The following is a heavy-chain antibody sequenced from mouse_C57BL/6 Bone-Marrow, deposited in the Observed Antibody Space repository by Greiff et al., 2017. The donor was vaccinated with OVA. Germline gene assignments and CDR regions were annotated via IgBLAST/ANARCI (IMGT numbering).Heavy chain of an antibody. Sequence: EVHLVESGGGLVKPGGSLKLSCAASGFTFSDYGMHWVRQAPEKGLEWVAYISSGSSTIYYADTVKGRFTISRDNAKNTLFLQMTSLRSEDTAMYYCARRDYGSSPFAYWGQGTLVTVSA. V-gene: IGHV5-17*01. CDR2: ISSGSSTI. J-gene: IGHJ3*01. D-gene: IGHD1-1*01. CDR1: GFTFSDYG. CDR3: ARRDYGSSPFAY.